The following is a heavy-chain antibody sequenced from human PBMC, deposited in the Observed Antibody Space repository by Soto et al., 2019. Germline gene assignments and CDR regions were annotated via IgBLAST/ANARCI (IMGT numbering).Heavy chain of an antibody. CDR2: ISGSSTYT. D-gene: IGHD4-17*01. V-gene: IGHV3-11*06. CDR1: RFTFSDYY. CDR3: ARSRYGDFLDY. J-gene: IGHJ4*02. Sequence: QVQLVESGGGLVKPGGSLRLSCAASRFTFSDYYMSWIRQAPGKGLESVSYISGSSTYTYYADSVRDRFTISRDNAKNSLYLQMNSLRAEDTAIYYCARSRYGDFLDYWGQGTLVTVSS.